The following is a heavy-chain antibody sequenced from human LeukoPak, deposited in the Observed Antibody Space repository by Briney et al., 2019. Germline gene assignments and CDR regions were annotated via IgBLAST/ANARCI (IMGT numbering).Heavy chain of an antibody. CDR2: TYYRSKWYN. CDR1: GDSVSSNSAA. D-gene: IGHD6-13*01. J-gene: IGHJ4*02. Sequence: SQTLSLTCAISGDSVSSNSAAWNWIRQSPSRGLEWLGRTYYRSKWYNDYAVSVKSRITINPDTSKNQFSLQLNSVTPENTAVYYCARGGIAAAGVVYFDYWGQGTLVTVSS. CDR3: ARGGIAAAGVVYFDY. V-gene: IGHV6-1*01.